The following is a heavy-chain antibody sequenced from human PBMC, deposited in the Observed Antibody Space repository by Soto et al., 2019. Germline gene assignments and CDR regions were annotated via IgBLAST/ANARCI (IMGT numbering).Heavy chain of an antibody. J-gene: IGHJ4*02. V-gene: IGHV5-51*01. Sequence: GESLKISCKGSGYSFTSYWIGWVRQMPGKGLEWMGIIYPGDSETRYSPSFQGQVTISADKSISTAYLQWSSLKASDTAMYYCGRLTRGMVRGVIGTTGPGDGFYDWGQGTLLTVSS. CDR2: IYPGDSET. CDR3: GRLTRGMVRGVIGTTGPGDGFYD. CDR1: GYSFTSYW. D-gene: IGHD3-10*01.